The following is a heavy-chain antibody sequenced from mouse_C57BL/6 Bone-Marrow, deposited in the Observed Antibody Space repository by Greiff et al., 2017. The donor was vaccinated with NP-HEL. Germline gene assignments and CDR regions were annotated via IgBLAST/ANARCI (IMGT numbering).Heavy chain of an antibody. CDR3: ARGNGNYVG. CDR1: GYTFTDYY. CDR2: IYPGSGNT. J-gene: IGHJ2*01. D-gene: IGHD2-1*01. V-gene: IGHV1-76*01. Sequence: VKLVESGAELVRPGASVKLSCKASGYTFTDYYINWVKQRPGQGLEWIARIYPGSGNTYYNEKFKGKATLTAEKSSSTAYMQLSSLTSEDSAVYFCARGNGNYVGWGQGTTLTVSS.